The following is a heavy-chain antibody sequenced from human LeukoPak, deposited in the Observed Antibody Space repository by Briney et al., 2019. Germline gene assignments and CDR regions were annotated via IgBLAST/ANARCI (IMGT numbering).Heavy chain of an antibody. J-gene: IGHJ5*02. V-gene: IGHV4-59*08. CDR3: ARQQLRPGGWFDP. CDR1: GGSISSYY. Sequence: SETLSLTCTVSGGSISSYYWSWIRQPPGKGLEWIGYIYNSGSTNYNPSLKSRVTISVDTSKNQFSLKLSSVTAADTAVYYCARQQLRPGGWFDPWGQGILVTVSS. CDR2: IYNSGST. D-gene: IGHD6-6*01.